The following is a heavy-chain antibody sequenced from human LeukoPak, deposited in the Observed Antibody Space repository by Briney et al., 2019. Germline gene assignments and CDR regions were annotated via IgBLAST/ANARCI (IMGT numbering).Heavy chain of an antibody. D-gene: IGHD4/OR15-4a*01. CDR2: VSYEGSTK. CDR1: GFTFSSYG. CDR3: AKEGSPMVASTLDV. V-gene: IGHV3-30*18. J-gene: IGHJ6*02. Sequence: GGSLRLSCAASGFTFSSYGMHWVRQAPGKGLEWVAVVSYEGSTKFYLDSVKGRFTISRDNSKNTLDLQMNSLRAEDTAVYYCAKEGSPMVASTLDVWGQGTTVTVS.